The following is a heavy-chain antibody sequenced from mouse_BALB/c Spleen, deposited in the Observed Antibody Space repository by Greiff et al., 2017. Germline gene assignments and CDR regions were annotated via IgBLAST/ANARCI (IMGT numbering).Heavy chain of an antibody. CDR2: IDPENGDT. J-gene: IGHJ4*01. D-gene: IGHD3-3*01. CDR3: ARGGLRYYYAMDY. V-gene: IGHV14-4*02. CDR1: GFNIKDYY. Sequence: VQLQQSGAELVRPGASVKLSCTASGFNIKDYYMHWVKQRPEQGLEWIGWIDPENGDTEYATKFQGKATMTADTSSNTAYLQLSSLTSEDTAVYYCARGGLRYYYAMDYWGQGTSVTVSS.